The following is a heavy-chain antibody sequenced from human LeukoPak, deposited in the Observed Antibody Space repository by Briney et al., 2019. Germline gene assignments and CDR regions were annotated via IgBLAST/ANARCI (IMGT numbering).Heavy chain of an antibody. Sequence: SETLSLTCTVSGGSISSYYWSWIRQPAGKGLEWIGRIYTSGSTNYNPSLKSRVTMSVDTSKNQFSLKLSSVTAADTAVYYCARGYLWNWGNYYYYYGMDVWGPGTTVTVSS. CDR1: GGSISSYY. CDR2: IYTSGST. J-gene: IGHJ6*02. D-gene: IGHD7-27*01. V-gene: IGHV4-4*07. CDR3: ARGYLWNWGNYYYYYGMDV.